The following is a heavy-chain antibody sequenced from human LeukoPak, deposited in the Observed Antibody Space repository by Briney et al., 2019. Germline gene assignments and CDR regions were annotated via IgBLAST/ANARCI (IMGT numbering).Heavy chain of an antibody. D-gene: IGHD3-10*01. CDR1: GFTFSSYA. CDR2: ISYDGSNK. Sequence: PGRSLRLSCAASGFTFSSYAMHWVRQAPGKGLEWVAVISYDGSNKYYADSVKGRFTISRDNSKNTLYLQMNSLRAEDTAVYYCARDRNPYYYGSGTKYWGQGTLVTVSS. CDR3: ARDRNPYYYGSGTKY. V-gene: IGHV3-30*04. J-gene: IGHJ4*02.